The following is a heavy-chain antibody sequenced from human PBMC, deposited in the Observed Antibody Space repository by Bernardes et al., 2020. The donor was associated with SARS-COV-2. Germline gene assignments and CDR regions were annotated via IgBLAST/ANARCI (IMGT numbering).Heavy chain of an antibody. CDR1: GFTFSSYA. CDR2: ISGSGGST. V-gene: IGHV3-23*01. J-gene: IGHJ4*02. CDR3: ARTGLMAAAAAFFDY. D-gene: IGHD6-13*01. Sequence: GGSLRLSCAASGFTFSSYAMSWVRQAPGKGLEWVSAISGSGGSTYYADSVKGRFTISRDNSKNSLFLQMNSLRPEDTAVYYCARTGLMAAAAAFFDYWGQGALVTVSS.